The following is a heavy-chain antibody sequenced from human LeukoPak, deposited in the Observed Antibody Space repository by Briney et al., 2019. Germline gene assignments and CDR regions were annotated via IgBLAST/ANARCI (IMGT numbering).Heavy chain of an antibody. CDR3: ARVVGYCSSTSCYMGYYYYYMDV. D-gene: IGHD2-2*02. CDR2: ISYSGST. Sequence: SETLSLTCTVSGGSVSGYYWSWIRQPPGKGLEWVGYISYSGSTNYNPSLKSRVTISVDTSKNQFSLKLSSVTAADTAVYYCARVVGYCSSTSCYMGYYYYYMDVWGQGTTVTVSS. CDR1: GGSVSGYY. V-gene: IGHV4-59*02. J-gene: IGHJ6*03.